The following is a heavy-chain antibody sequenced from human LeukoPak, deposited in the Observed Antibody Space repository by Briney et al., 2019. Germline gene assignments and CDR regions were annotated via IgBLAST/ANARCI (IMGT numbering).Heavy chain of an antibody. CDR2: ISGSGGST. Sequence: GGSLRLSCAASGFTFSSYAMSWARPAPGKGLEWVSAISGSGGSTYYADSVEGRFTISRDNSKNTLYLQMNSLRAEDTAVYYCAKCVNGDSLYAFDIWGQGTMVTVSS. CDR3: AKCVNGDSLYAFDI. V-gene: IGHV3-23*01. J-gene: IGHJ3*02. CDR1: GFTFSSYA. D-gene: IGHD4-17*01.